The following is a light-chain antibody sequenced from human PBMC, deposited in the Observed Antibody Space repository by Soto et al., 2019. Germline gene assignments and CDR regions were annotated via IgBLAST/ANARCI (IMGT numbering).Light chain of an antibody. CDR3: QQYGSLPTT. CDR2: GAS. V-gene: IGKV3-20*01. CDR1: QSVSSSY. Sequence: EIVLTQSPGTLSLSPGERATLSCRASQSVSSSYLAWYQQKPGQAPRLLIYGASSRATGIPDRFSGSGSGTDFTLTISRLEPEDFAVYYCQQYGSLPTTFGQGTKLDIK. J-gene: IGKJ1*01.